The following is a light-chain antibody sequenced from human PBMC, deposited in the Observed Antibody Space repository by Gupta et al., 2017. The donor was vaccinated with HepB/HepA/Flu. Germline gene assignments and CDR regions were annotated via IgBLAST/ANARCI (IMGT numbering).Light chain of an antibody. CDR3: QHRHSYPIT. V-gene: IGKV1-9*01. J-gene: IGKJ5*01. CDR2: TAS. CDR1: QGISNY. Sequence: DIQLTQSPSFLSASVGDRVSITCRASQGISNYLAWYQQTPGKAPKLLIYTASTLQSGVPSRFSGSGSGTEFTLTINSPQPEDFATYYCQHRHSYPITFGQGTRLEIK.